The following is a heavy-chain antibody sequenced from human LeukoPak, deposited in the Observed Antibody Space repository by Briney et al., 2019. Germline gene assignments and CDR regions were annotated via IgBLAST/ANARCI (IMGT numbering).Heavy chain of an antibody. CDR3: VRQKITTSDY. Sequence: PSETLSLTCTVSGGSINSSSHYWGWIRQPPGKGLEWIGSTYYSGSTYYNPSLKSRVTISVDTSKNQFSLKLSSVTAADTAVYYCVRQKITTSDYWGQGTLVIAPS. V-gene: IGHV4-39*01. J-gene: IGHJ4*02. CDR1: GGSINSSSHY. D-gene: IGHD3-22*01. CDR2: TYYSGST.